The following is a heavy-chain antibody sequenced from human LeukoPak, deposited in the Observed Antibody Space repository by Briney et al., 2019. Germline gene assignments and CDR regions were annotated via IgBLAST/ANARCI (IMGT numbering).Heavy chain of an antibody. D-gene: IGHD6-6*01. Sequence: GASVKASCKASGYSFTTYGISWVRQAPGQGLEWMGWISAYNGNTNYAQKLQGRVTMTTDTSTSTAYMELRSLRYDDTAVYYCTRDMRAARPNWFDSWGQGTLVTVSS. J-gene: IGHJ5*01. CDR3: TRDMRAARPNWFDS. CDR1: GYSFTTYG. CDR2: ISAYNGNT. V-gene: IGHV1-18*01.